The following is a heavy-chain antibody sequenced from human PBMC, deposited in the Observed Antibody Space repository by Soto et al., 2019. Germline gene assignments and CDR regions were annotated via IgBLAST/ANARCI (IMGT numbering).Heavy chain of an antibody. CDR3: ARVRARAGKRYFDY. CDR1: GGSMIAYY. V-gene: IGHV4-59*01. CDR2: TYYSGST. Sequence: SETLSLTCTVSGGSMIAYYWNWMRQPPGKGLQWIGYTYYSGSTTYNPSLKIRVTISVDSSKNQFSLKLDSVTPADTAVYYCARVRARAGKRYFDYWGPGTLFTVSS. J-gene: IGHJ4*02. D-gene: IGHD6-13*01.